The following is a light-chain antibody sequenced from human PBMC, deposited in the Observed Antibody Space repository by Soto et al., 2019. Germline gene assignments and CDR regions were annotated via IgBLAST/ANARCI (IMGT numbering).Light chain of an antibody. Sequence: QSVLPQPPSVSAAPGQKVTISCSGSSSNIGDNYVSWYQQLPGTAPKLFIYDNNKRPSGIPDRFSGSKSGTSATLGITGLQTGDEADYYCGTWDSSLSAAVFGGGTKLTVL. CDR3: GTWDSSLSAAV. CDR2: DNN. CDR1: SSNIGDNY. J-gene: IGLJ2*01. V-gene: IGLV1-51*01.